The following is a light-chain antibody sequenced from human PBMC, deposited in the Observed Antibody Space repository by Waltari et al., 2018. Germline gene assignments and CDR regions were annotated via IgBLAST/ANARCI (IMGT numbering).Light chain of an antibody. CDR1: TLANNY. Sequence: SSDLTQPPSVSVAPGQTASIICSGDTLANNYAYWYQQKPGQAPVLVIFKDTERPPGIPHRFSGSNSGATVTLTITGVQAEDEADYYCQSADSANTPHVLFGGGTKLTVL. CDR3: QSADSANTPHVL. J-gene: IGLJ2*01. CDR2: KDT. V-gene: IGLV3-25*03.